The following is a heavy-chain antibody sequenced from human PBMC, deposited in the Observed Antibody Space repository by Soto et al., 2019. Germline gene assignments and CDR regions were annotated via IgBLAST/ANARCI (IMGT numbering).Heavy chain of an antibody. V-gene: IGHV4-59*08. D-gene: IGHD3-9*01. Sequence: PSETLSLTCTVSGGSISSYYWSWIRQPPGKGLEWIGYIYYSGSTNYNPSLKSRVTISVDTSKNQFSLKLSSVTAADTAVYYCARHTIYYDILTGYYRIFDYWGQGTLVTVSS. J-gene: IGHJ4*02. CDR3: ARHTIYYDILTGYYRIFDY. CDR2: IYYSGST. CDR1: GGSISSYY.